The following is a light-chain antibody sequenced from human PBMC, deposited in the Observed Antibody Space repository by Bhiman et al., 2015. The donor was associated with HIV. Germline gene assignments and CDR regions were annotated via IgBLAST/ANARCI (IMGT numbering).Light chain of an antibody. CDR1: SLRTNF. V-gene: IGLV3-19*01. Sequence: SSELTQDPTVSVALGQTVRITCQGDSLRTNFASWYQEKPGQAPRLVLYGRDNRPSGIPDRFSGSTSGDTAALTITGALAEDEADYYCCSRDRSGNHHVVFGGGTKLTVL. J-gene: IGLJ2*01. CDR3: CSRDRSGNHHVV. CDR2: GRD.